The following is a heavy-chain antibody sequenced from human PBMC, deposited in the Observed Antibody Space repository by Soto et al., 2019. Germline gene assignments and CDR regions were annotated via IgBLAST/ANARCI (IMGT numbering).Heavy chain of an antibody. V-gene: IGHV1-18*01. Sequence: ASVKVSCKASGYTFTSYGISWVRQAPGQGLEWMGWISAYNGNRNYVQKLQGRVTMTTDTSTSTAYMELRSLRSDDTAVYYCARVYCISTSCYLGMDVWGQGTTVTVSS. CDR3: ARVYCISTSCYLGMDV. CDR2: ISAYNGNR. CDR1: GYTFTSYG. D-gene: IGHD2-2*01. J-gene: IGHJ6*02.